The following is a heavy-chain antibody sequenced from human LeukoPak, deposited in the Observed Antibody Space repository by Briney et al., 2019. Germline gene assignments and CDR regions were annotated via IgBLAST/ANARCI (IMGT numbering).Heavy chain of an antibody. CDR2: IYYSGST. V-gene: IGHV4-31*03. Sequence: NPSETLSLTCTVSGGSISSGGYYWSWIRQHPGKVLEWIGYIYYSGSTYYNPSLKSRVTISVDTSKNQFSLKLSSVTAADTAVYYCASRRGSRFDYWGQGTLVTVSS. CDR3: ASRRGSRFDY. CDR1: GGSISSGGYY. D-gene: IGHD3-10*01. J-gene: IGHJ4*02.